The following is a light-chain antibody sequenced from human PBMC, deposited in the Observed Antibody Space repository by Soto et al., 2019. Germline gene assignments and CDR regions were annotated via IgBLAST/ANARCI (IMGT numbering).Light chain of an antibody. CDR2: AAS. CDR3: RQSYSTTWT. J-gene: IGKJ1*01. V-gene: IGKV1-39*01. Sequence: DIQMTQSPSSLSASVGDRVTITCRASQGISTYLNWYQQKPGKAPKLLIYAASSLQSGVPSRFSGSGSETDFTLTISSLQPEDFATYCCRQSYSTTWTFGQGTKV. CDR1: QGISTY.